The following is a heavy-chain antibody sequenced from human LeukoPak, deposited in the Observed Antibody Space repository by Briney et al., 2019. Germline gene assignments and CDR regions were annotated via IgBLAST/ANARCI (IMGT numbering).Heavy chain of an antibody. CDR3: AREPLDY. Sequence: PGGSLRLSCAASGFTLSSYNMNWVRQASGKGLEWVSYISSGSSNILYADSVKGRFTVSRDNAKNSLYLQMNSLRAEDTAVYYCAREPLDYWGQGTLVTVPS. CDR2: ISSGSSNI. V-gene: IGHV3-48*01. J-gene: IGHJ4*02. CDR1: GFTLSSYN.